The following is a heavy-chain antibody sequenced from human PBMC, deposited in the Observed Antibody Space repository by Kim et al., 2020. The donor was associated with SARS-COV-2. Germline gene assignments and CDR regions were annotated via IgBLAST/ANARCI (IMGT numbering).Heavy chain of an antibody. D-gene: IGHD4-17*01. CDR2: IYSGGST. V-gene: IGHV3-53*01. Sequence: GGSLRLSCAASGFTVSSNYMSWVRQAPGKGLEWVSVIYSGGSTYYADSVKGRFTISRDNSKNTLYLQMNSLRAEDTAVYYCARDGSGDYGVLSNPYYYGMDVWGQGTTVTVSS. J-gene: IGHJ6*02. CDR3: ARDGSGDYGVLSNPYYYGMDV. CDR1: GFTVSSNY.